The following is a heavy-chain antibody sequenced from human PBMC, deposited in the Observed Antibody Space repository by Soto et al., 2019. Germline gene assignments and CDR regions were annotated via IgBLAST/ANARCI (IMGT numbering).Heavy chain of an antibody. CDR2: ISWNSVAI. CDR3: AKATRLTDTGSD. CDR1: GFTFDDYA. Sequence: EVQLVESGGGLVQPGRSLRLSCAASGFTFDDYALQWVRQVPGKGLEWVSGISWNSVAIHYADSVKGRFTISRDNAKNSLYLQMNNLRGEDTALYYCAKATRLTDTGSDWGQGTLVTVSS. D-gene: IGHD2-8*02. J-gene: IGHJ4*02. V-gene: IGHV3-9*01.